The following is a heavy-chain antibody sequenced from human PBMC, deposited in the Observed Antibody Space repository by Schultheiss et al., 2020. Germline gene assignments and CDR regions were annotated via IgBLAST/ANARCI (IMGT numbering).Heavy chain of an antibody. CDR2: ISGSSDST. J-gene: IGHJ6*02. Sequence: GGSLRLSCAASGFTFSSYAMTWVRQAPGKGLEWVSTISGSSDSTYYADSVKGRFTISRDTSTNTLYLQMNSLRAEDTAVYYCAKDRRSLGLRYGMDVWGQGTTVTVYS. V-gene: IGHV3-23*01. CDR3: AKDRRSLGLRYGMDV. D-gene: IGHD4-17*01. CDR1: GFTFSSYA.